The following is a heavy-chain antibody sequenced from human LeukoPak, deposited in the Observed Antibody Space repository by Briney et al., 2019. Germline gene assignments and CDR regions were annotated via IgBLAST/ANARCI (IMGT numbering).Heavy chain of an antibody. CDR2: INSDGSNT. CDR1: GFTFSSYW. D-gene: IGHD6-6*01. V-gene: IGHV3-74*01. J-gene: IGHJ6*03. Sequence: GGSLRLSCAASGFTFSSYWMNWVRQAPGKGLVWVSRINSDGSNTKYADSVKGRFTISRDNAKNSLYLQMNSLRAEDTAVYYCARKYGSSSNYYYYMDVWGKGTTVTVSS. CDR3: ARKYGSSSNYYYYMDV.